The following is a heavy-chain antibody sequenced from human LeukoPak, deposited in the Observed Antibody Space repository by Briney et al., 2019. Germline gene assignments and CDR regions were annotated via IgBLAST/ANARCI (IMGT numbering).Heavy chain of an antibody. J-gene: IGHJ4*02. CDR1: GFTFSSYG. D-gene: IGHD3-22*01. CDR2: ISGSGGST. V-gene: IGHV3-23*01. Sequence: PGGSLRLSCAASGFTFSSYGMSWARQAPGKGLEWVSAISGSGGSTYYADSVKGRFTISRDNSKNTLYLQMNSLRAEDTAVYYCAKVVGYYYDSSGYADYWGQGTLVTVSS. CDR3: AKVVGYYYDSSGYADY.